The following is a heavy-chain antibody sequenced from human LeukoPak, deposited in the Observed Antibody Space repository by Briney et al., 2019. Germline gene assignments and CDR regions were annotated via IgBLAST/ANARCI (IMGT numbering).Heavy chain of an antibody. J-gene: IGHJ4*02. CDR3: ATPDSSGYYYLY. V-gene: IGHV4-34*01. CDR2: INHSGST. CDR1: GGSIFADY. Sequence: SETLSLTCSVSGGSIFADYWSWIRQPPGKGLEWIGEINHSGSTNYNPSLKSRVTISVDTSKNQFSLKLSSMTAADTAVYYCATPDSSGYYYLYWGQGTLVTVSS. D-gene: IGHD3-22*01.